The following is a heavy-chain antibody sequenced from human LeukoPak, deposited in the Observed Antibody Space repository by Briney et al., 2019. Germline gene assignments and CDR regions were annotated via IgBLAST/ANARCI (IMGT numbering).Heavy chain of an antibody. CDR1: GGSISSYY. D-gene: IGHD6-19*01. CDR2: IYYSGST. J-gene: IGHJ4*02. V-gene: IGHV4-59*08. Sequence: SETLSLTCTVSGGSISSYYWSWIRQPPGKGLEWIGYIYYSGSTNYNPSLKSRVTISVDTSKNQFSLKLSSVTAADTAVYYCARLGPPYSSGWYGSDYWGQGTLVTVSS. CDR3: ARLGPPYSSGWYGSDY.